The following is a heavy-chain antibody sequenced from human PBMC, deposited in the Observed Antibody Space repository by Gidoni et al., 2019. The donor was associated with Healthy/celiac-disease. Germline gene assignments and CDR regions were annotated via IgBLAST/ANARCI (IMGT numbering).Heavy chain of an antibody. CDR3: SREPPYYDSSGYYANWFDP. D-gene: IGHD3-22*01. J-gene: IGHJ5*02. V-gene: IGHV4-4*07. CDR2: IYTSGST. Sequence: QVQLQESGPGLGKPSGTLSLTCTVPGGSLSSHYWSWIRQPAGKGLEWIGRIYTSGSTNYNPSLTSRVTMSVDTSTTQFSLKLSSVTAADTAVYDCSREPPYYDSSGYYANWFDPWGQGTLVTVSS. CDR1: GGSLSSHY.